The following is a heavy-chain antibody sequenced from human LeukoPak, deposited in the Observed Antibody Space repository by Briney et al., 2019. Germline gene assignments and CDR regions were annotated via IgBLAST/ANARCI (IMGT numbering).Heavy chain of an antibody. CDR2: INCHGSNT. J-gene: IGHJ4*02. D-gene: IGHD5-12*01. CDR3: VYLRSSGYDNYFDY. Sequence: GGSLRLSCAASVFTFSIRWMHWVRHAPGKGLVWVSGINCHGSNTSYAESAEGRLPISRDNAKNTLFRQMNSLRGEDTAVYYCVYLRSSGYDNYFDYWGRGTLVTVSS. V-gene: IGHV3-74*01. CDR1: VFTFSIRW.